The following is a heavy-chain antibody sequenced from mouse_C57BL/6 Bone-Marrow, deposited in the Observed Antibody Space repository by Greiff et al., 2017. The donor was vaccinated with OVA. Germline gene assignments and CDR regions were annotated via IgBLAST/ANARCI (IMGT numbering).Heavy chain of an antibody. J-gene: IGHJ3*01. CDR2: IYPGSGST. CDR1: GYTFTSYW. D-gene: IGHD2-13*01. Sequence: LQQPGAELVKPGASVKMSCKASGYTFTSYWITWVKQRPGQGLEWIGDIYPGSGSTNYNEKFKSQATLTVDTSSSTAYMQLSSLTSEYSAVYFCARERGYYDDPWFADWGQGTLVTVSA. CDR3: ARERGYYDDPWFAD. V-gene: IGHV1-55*01.